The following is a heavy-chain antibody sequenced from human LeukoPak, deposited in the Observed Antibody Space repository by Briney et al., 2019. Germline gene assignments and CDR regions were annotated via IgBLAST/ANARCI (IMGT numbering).Heavy chain of an antibody. Sequence: GGSLRLSCEASGFTFHNHGMSWVRQAPGKGLEWISVISGSSMSTYYADSVKGRFTVSRDNSKNTVYLQMSSLRVEDSAIYYCGKDSRPSVTTLRSRWTDYWGQGILVTVSS. CDR1: GFTFHNHG. J-gene: IGHJ4*02. CDR2: ISGSSMST. CDR3: GKDSRPSVTTLRSRWTDY. D-gene: IGHD4-11*01. V-gene: IGHV3-23*01.